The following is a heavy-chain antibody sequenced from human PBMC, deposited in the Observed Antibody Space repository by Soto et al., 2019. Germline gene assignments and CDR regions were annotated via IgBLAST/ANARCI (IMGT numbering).Heavy chain of an antibody. CDR3: ARMLAVNYYYYYVDV. J-gene: IGHJ6*03. D-gene: IGHD3-22*01. V-gene: IGHV2-26*01. CDR2: ILSSDEK. CDR1: GFSLRHARMG. Sequence: QVTLKESGPVLVKPTETLTLTCTVSGFSLRHARMGVSWIRQPPGKALEWLAHILSSDEKAYNTSLKGRVTLSKDTSKSQVVLTMTYVDPVETATYFCARMLAVNYYYYYVDVWGEGTTVTVSS.